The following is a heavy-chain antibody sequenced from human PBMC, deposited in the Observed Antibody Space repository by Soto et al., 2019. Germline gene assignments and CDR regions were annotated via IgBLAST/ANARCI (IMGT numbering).Heavy chain of an antibody. CDR1: GGSISFYY. CDR2: VYSSGNT. V-gene: IGHV4-4*07. CDR3: ARDRRGGTRPHYYDSSGYYNPFDR. J-gene: IGHJ4*02. Sequence: LSLTCTVSGGSISFYYWSWIRQPAGKGLEWIGRVYSSGNTNYNPSLRSRLTMSVDTSNNQFSLKLRSVTAADTAMYYCARDRRGGTRPHYYDSSGYYNPFDRWGQGTLVTVSS. D-gene: IGHD3-22*01.